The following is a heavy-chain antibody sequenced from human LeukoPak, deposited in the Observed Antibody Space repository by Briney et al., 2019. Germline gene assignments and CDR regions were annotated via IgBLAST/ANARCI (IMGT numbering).Heavy chain of an antibody. V-gene: IGHV3-43*02. CDR1: GFTFNDYT. CDR2: ITGDGDTI. D-gene: IGHD2-2*01. Sequence: AGGSLRLSCAASGFTFNDYTLHWVRQVPGKSLEWVSLITGDGDTIHYADSVKGRFTVSRDNSKNSLYLQMNSLKSKDTALYYCAKDFEVVLPAARNFDSWGQGTLVTVSS. J-gene: IGHJ4*02. CDR3: AKDFEVVLPAARNFDS.